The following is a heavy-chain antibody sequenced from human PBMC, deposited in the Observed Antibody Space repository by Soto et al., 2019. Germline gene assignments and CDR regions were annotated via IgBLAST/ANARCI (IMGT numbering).Heavy chain of an antibody. CDR1: GYSISNGDY. CDR2: VYYSGST. J-gene: IGHJ4*02. Sequence: TLSLTCAVSGYSISNGDYLAWIRQAPGKGLEWIGSVYYSGSTHYEPSLRGRIAISVDTLKNQFSLRLPSVTAADTAMYFCARNTSTYFDSWGQGIPVTVSS. V-gene: IGHV4-38-2*01. CDR3: ARNTSTYFDS.